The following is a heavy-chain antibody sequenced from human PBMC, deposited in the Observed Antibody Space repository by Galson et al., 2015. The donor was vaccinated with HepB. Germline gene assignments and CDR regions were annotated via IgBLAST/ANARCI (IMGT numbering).Heavy chain of an antibody. Sequence: SLRLSCAASGFTFSYYAMSWVRQAPGKGLEWISAITPSGDNTYSADSMKGRFTIFRDNSRNTLFLQMKSLRADDTGIYFCAKVFPEKTDGWYRQALYYFDSWGQGTRVTVSS. D-gene: IGHD6-19*01. CDR1: GFTFSYYA. J-gene: IGHJ4*02. CDR2: ITPSGDNT. V-gene: IGHV3-23*01. CDR3: AKVFPEKTDGWYRQALYYFDS.